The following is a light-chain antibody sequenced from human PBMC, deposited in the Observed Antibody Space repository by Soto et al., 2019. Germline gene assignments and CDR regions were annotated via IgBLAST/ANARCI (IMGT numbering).Light chain of an antibody. J-gene: IGKJ1*01. Sequence: EIVLTQSPATLSLSPGERATLSCRASQSVSSYLAWSQQKPGKAPRLLIYDSSNRATAIPATFSGSGSGTDFTLTITGLEPEDFAVYYCQPRNNCPRKFGKVTKVEIK. CDR3: QPRNNCPRK. CDR2: DSS. V-gene: IGKV3-11*01. CDR1: QSVSSY.